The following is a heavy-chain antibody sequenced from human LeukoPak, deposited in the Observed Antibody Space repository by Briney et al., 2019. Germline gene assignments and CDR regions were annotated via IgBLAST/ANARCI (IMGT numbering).Heavy chain of an antibody. CDR2: INPNSGGT. CDR3: ARSDCSGGSCYHSTDY. D-gene: IGHD2-15*01. Sequence: ASVKVSCKASGYTFTGYYMHWVRQAPGQGLEWMGWINPNSGGTNYAQKFQGRVTMTRDTSISTAYMELSRLRSDDTAVYCCARSDCSGGSCYHSTDYWGQGTLVTVSS. CDR1: GYTFTGYY. J-gene: IGHJ4*02. V-gene: IGHV1-2*02.